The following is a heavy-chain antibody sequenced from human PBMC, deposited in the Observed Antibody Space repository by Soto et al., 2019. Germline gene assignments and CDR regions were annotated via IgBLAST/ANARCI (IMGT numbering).Heavy chain of an antibody. CDR3: ASEKGRYCSRTSGYIRYYYGMDV. Sequence: GAPVKVSCKASGYTFTSYGISWVRQAPGQGPEWMGWIIPIFGTANYAQKFPGRVTITPHKSTSTAYMELSSLRSEDTAVYYCASEKGRYCSRTSGYIRYYYGMDVWGQGTTVTVSS. D-gene: IGHD2-2*02. CDR1: GYTFTSYG. J-gene: IGHJ6*02. V-gene: IGHV1-69*06. CDR2: IIPIFGTA.